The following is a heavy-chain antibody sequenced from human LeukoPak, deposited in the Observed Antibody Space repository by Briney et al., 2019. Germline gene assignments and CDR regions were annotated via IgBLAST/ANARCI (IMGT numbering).Heavy chain of an antibody. CDR1: GGTFSSYA. J-gene: IGHJ4*02. CDR2: IIPIFGTA. Sequence: ASVKVSCKASGGTFSSYAISWVRQAPGQGLEWMGGIIPIFGTANYAQKFQGRVTITADESTSTAYMELSSLRSEDTAVYYCASHLTTHYYGSGTRTYYFDYWGQGTLVTVSS. CDR3: ASHLTTHYYGSGTRTYYFDY. D-gene: IGHD3-10*01. V-gene: IGHV1-69*13.